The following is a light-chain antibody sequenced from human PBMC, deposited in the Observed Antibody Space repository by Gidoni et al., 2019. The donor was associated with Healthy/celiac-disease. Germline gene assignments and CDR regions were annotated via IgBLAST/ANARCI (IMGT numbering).Light chain of an antibody. Sequence: EIVLTQSPATLSLSPGERATLSCRASQSVSSDLAWYHQKPGQAPRLLIYDASNTATGIPTRFSGSGSGTDFTLTISSLEPEDFAVYYCQQRSNWPPGSTFGPGTKVDIK. V-gene: IGKV3-11*01. CDR1: QSVSSD. CDR2: DAS. CDR3: QQRSNWPPGST. J-gene: IGKJ3*01.